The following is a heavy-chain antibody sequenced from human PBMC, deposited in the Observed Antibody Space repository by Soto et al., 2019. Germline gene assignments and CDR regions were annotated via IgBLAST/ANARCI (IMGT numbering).Heavy chain of an antibody. CDR1: GGSISSYY. CDR2: IYYSGST. J-gene: IGHJ5*02. D-gene: IGHD2-2*02. V-gene: IGHV4-59*01. CDR3: ARGYCSSTICYIWDNWFDP. Sequence: PSETLCLTCSVSGGSISSYYWSWIRQPPGKGLEWIGYIYYSGSTNYNPSLKSRVTISVDTSKNQFSLKLSSVTAADTAVYYCARGYCSSTICYIWDNWFDPWGQGTLVTVSS.